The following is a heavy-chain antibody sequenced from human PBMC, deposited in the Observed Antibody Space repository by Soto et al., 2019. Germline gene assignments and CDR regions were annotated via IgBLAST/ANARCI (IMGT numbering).Heavy chain of an antibody. CDR1: GGTFSSYA. Sequence: QVPLVQSGAEVKKPGSSVKVSCKASGGTFSSYAISWVRQAPGQGLEWMGGIIPIFGTANYAQKFQGRVTITADESTSTAYMELSSLRSEDTAVYYCAGEVGATENYYYYGMDVWGQGTTVTVSS. CDR2: IIPIFGTA. D-gene: IGHD1-26*01. J-gene: IGHJ6*02. CDR3: AGEVGATENYYYYGMDV. V-gene: IGHV1-69*01.